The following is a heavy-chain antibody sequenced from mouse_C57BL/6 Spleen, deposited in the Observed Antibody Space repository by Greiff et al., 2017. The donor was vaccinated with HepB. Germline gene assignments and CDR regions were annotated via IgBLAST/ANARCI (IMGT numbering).Heavy chain of an antibody. Sequence: QVQLQQSGAELARPGASVKLSCKASGYTFTSYGISWVKQRTGQGLEWIGEIYPRSGNTYYNEKFKGKATLTADKSSSTAYMELRSLTSEDSAVYFCARSGGYDGPFYAMDYWGQGTSVTVSS. CDR1: GYTFTSYG. CDR2: IYPRSGNT. CDR3: ARSGGYDGPFYAMDY. D-gene: IGHD2-2*01. V-gene: IGHV1-81*01. J-gene: IGHJ4*01.